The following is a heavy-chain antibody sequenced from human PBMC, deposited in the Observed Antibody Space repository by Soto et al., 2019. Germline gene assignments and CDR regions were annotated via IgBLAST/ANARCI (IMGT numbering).Heavy chain of an antibody. CDR3: ARVSASGWHVNGRDYFDS. Sequence: QVQLVESGGGLVKPGGSLRLSCAASGFTFSNYYMTWIRQAPGKGLECLSYISSREVTLYYADSVKGRFTISRDNTKNSLYLQMTTLRDEDTAVYYCARVSASGWHVNGRDYFDSWGQGTLVTVSS. V-gene: IGHV3-11*01. CDR1: GFTFSNYY. J-gene: IGHJ4*02. CDR2: ISSREVTL. D-gene: IGHD6-19*01.